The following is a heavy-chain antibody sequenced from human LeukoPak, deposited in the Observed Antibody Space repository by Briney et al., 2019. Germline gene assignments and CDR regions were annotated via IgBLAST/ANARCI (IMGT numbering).Heavy chain of an antibody. D-gene: IGHD3-22*01. J-gene: IGHJ4*02. CDR1: GNTFTVYH. Sequence: ASLTVCFKAPGNTFTVYHIHWVRQAPGQGHEWMGWINPNSGGTNYAEKFQGRVTMTRDTSISTAYMELTRLRSDDTAVYYCARGSLIVVGDFDYWGQGTLVTVSS. V-gene: IGHV1-2*02. CDR2: INPNSGGT. CDR3: ARGSLIVVGDFDY.